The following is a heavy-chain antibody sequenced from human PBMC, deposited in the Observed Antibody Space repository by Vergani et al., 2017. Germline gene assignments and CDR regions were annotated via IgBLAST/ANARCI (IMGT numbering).Heavy chain of an antibody. Sequence: QLQLQESGPGLVKPSETLSLTCTVSGGSISSGSYYWSWIRQPAGKGLEWIGRIYTSGSTNYNPSLKSRVTMSADTSKNQFSLKLSSVTAADTAVYYCARGPRVQRGWGYYYYYMDVWGKGTTVTVSS. CDR2: IYTSGST. CDR3: ARGPRVQRGWGYYYYYMDV. D-gene: IGHD1-1*01. V-gene: IGHV4-61*02. CDR1: GGSISSGSYY. J-gene: IGHJ6*03.